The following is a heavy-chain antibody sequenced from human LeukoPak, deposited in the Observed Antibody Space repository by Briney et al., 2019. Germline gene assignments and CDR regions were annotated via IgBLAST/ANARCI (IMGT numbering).Heavy chain of an antibody. CDR1: RFTFSDYY. V-gene: IGHV3-11*01. Sequence: GGSLRLSCAASRFTFSDYYMSWIRQAPGKGLEWVSYISSSGSTIYYADSVKGRFTISRDNAKNSLYLQMNSLRAEDTAVYYCARGRYSSSWYRFDYWGREPWSPSPQ. D-gene: IGHD6-13*01. CDR2: ISSSGSTI. CDR3: ARGRYSSSWYRFDY. J-gene: IGHJ4*02.